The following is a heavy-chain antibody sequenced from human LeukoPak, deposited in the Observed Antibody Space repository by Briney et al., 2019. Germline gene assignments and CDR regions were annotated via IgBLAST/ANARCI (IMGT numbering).Heavy chain of an antibody. V-gene: IGHV4-39*07. D-gene: IGHD3-22*01. Sequence: SETLSLTCSVSGGAISSSDDYWGFVRQTPGKGLEWMGSIYYTGSSHYNPSLRSRATISEDTSKTQFSLKLSSVTAADTAVYYCAREKIGYYDGSGRGWFDPWGQGTLVTVSS. CDR1: GGAISSSDDY. CDR3: AREKIGYYDGSGRGWFDP. CDR2: IYYTGSS. J-gene: IGHJ5*02.